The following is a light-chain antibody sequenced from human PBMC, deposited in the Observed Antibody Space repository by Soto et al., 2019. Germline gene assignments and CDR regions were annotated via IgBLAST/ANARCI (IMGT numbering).Light chain of an antibody. Sequence: EIVLTQSPATLSLSPGERATLSCRASQSVSSFLAWYQQKPGQAPRLLIYGASNRATGIPARFSGSGSGTDFTLTISSQEPEDFAVYYCQERSNWYTFGQGTKLEIK. CDR1: QSVSSF. CDR2: GAS. V-gene: IGKV3-11*01. J-gene: IGKJ2*01. CDR3: QERSNWYT.